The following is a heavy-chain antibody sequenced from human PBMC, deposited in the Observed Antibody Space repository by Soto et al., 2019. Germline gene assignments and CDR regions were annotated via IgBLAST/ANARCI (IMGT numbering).Heavy chain of an antibody. D-gene: IGHD1-26*01. V-gene: IGHV1-69*01. CDR2: IIPIFGTG. Sequence: QVQLVQSGAEVKKTGSSVKVSCKASGGTFSSHAISWVRLAPGQGLEWMGGIIPIFGTGTYAQKFQGRVTITADESKSTANMELSSLGSEDTAVYYCARSRVGNYYFNYWGQGTLVTVSS. J-gene: IGHJ4*02. CDR3: ARSRVGNYYFNY. CDR1: GGTFSSHA.